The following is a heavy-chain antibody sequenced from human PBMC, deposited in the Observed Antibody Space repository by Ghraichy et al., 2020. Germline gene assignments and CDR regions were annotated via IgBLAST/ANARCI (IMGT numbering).Heavy chain of an antibody. Sequence: ASVKVSCKASGNNFGISGIAWVRQAPGQGLEWMGWISNYNGSTNYAKKFQGRVTLTTDTSTKMTHMEVRSLRSDDTAVYYCARTPAPTGPLQYHYYMDVWGKGTTVAVSS. CDR1: GNNFGISG. V-gene: IGHV1-18*01. D-gene: IGHD4-11*01. J-gene: IGHJ6*03. CDR2: ISNYNGST. CDR3: ARTPAPTGPLQYHYYMDV.